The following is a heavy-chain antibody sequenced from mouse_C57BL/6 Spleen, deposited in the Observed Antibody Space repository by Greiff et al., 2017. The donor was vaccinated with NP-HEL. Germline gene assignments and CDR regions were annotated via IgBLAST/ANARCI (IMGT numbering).Heavy chain of an antibody. V-gene: IGHV1-5*01. Sequence: EVQLQQSGTVLARPGASVKMSCKTSGYTFTSYWMHWVKQRPGQGLEWIGAIYPGNSDTSYNQKFKGKAKLTAVTSASTAYMELSSLTNEDSAVYYCTRGYSNYVRYAMDYWGQGTSVTVSS. CDR1: GYTFTSYW. D-gene: IGHD2-5*01. CDR3: TRGYSNYVRYAMDY. J-gene: IGHJ4*01. CDR2: IYPGNSDT.